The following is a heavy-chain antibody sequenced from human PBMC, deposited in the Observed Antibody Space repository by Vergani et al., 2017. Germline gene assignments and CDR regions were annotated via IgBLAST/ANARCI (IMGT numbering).Heavy chain of an antibody. CDR3: ARGDYYVSSGYNLGAYRSDAFDI. D-gene: IGHD3-22*01. J-gene: IGHJ3*02. CDR1: GGSISSSNW. V-gene: IGHV4-4*03. Sequence: QVQLQESGPGLVKPPGTLSLTCAVSGGSISSSNWWSWVRQPPGKGLEWIGEIYHSGSTNYNPSLKSRVTISVDKSNNQFSLKLSSVTAAYTAVNYCARGDYYVSSGYNLGAYRSDAFDIWGQGTMVTVSS. CDR2: IYHSGST.